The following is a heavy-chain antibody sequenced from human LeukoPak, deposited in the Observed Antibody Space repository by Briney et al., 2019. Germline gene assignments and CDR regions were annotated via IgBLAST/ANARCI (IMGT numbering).Heavy chain of an antibody. J-gene: IGHJ4*02. CDR1: GFSFSTYA. V-gene: IGHV3-23*01. D-gene: IGHD2-2*01. Sequence: GGSLRLSCAASGFSFSTYAMTWVRRAPGKGLEWVSGISGSGGSPYYADSVKGRFTISRDNSKNTLYLQMNSLRAEDTAVYYCARHPEPGYCSSTSCHESYFDYWGQGTLVTVSS. CDR2: ISGSGGSP. CDR3: ARHPEPGYCSSTSCHESYFDY.